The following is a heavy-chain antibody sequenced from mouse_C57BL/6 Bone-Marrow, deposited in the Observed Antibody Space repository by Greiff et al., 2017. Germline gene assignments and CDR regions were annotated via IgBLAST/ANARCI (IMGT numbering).Heavy chain of an antibody. V-gene: IGHV2-2*01. CDR1: GFSLTSYG. Sequence: VHLVESGPGLVQPSPSLSITCTVSGFSLTSYGVHWVRQSPGKGLEWLGVVWSGGSTDYNAAFISRLSLSKDNSKSQVFFKMNSLQADDTAIYYCATVVGWLTGKAMDDWGQGTSVTVAS. D-gene: IGHD1-1*01. CDR3: ATVVGWLTGKAMDD. CDR2: VWSGGST. J-gene: IGHJ4*01.